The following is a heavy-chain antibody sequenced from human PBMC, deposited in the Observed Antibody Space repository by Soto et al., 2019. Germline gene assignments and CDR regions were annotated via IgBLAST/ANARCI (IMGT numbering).Heavy chain of an antibody. CDR1: GFTFSSYI. J-gene: IGHJ5*02. V-gene: IGHV3-21*01. Sequence: GGPLRLSCAASGFTFSSYIMNWVRQAPGKGLEWVSSISSSSSYIYYADSGKGRFTISRDNAKNSLYLQMNSLRAEDTAVYYCARDPGIAAAGSPTYNWFDAWGMGT. CDR2: ISSSSSYI. CDR3: ARDPGIAAAGSPTYNWFDA. D-gene: IGHD6-13*01.